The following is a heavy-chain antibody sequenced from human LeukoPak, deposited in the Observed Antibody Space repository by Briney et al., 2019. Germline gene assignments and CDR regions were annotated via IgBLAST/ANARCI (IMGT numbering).Heavy chain of an antibody. CDR3: ARDSFRGKIDY. CDR1: GGSISSSSYY. Sequence: SETLSLTCTASGGSISSSSYYWGWIRQPPGKGLEWIGSIYYSGSTYYNPSLKSRVTISVDTSKNQFSLKLSSVTAADTAVYYCARDSFRGKIDYWGQGTLVTVSS. V-gene: IGHV4-39*07. CDR2: IYYSGST. J-gene: IGHJ4*02. D-gene: IGHD3-16*01.